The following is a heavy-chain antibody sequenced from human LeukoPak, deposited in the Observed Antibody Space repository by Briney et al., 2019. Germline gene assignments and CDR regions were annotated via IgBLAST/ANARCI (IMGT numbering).Heavy chain of an antibody. D-gene: IGHD6-13*01. J-gene: IGHJ4*02. Sequence: GGSLRLSCVTSGFSFSDYFMNWIRQAPGRGLEWLSFISSDGGNIYYTDSVKGRFTSSRDNFKNTLYLQMNSLRAEDTAVYYCAKDIGRQQLVRLFDYWGQGTMVTVSS. CDR2: ISSDGGNI. CDR3: AKDIGRQQLVRLFDY. V-gene: IGHV3-11*01. CDR1: GFSFSDYF.